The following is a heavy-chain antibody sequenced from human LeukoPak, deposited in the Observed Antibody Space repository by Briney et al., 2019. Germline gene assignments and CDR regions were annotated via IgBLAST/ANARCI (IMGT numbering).Heavy chain of an antibody. J-gene: IGHJ4*02. Sequence: GASVKVSCKASGGTFSSYAISWVRQAPGQGLEWMGGIIPIFGTANYAQKFQGRVTITTDESTSTAYMELSSLRSEDTAVYYCARSSRRPYYSYYYDSSGLGVRNFDYWGQGTLVTVSS. CDR1: GGTFSSYA. D-gene: IGHD3-22*01. CDR2: IIPIFGTA. CDR3: ARSSRRPYYSYYYDSSGLGVRNFDY. V-gene: IGHV1-69*05.